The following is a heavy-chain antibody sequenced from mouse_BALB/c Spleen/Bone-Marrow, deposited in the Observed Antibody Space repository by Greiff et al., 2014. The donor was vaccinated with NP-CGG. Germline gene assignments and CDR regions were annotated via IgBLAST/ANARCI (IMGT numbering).Heavy chain of an antibody. CDR2: IDPANGNT. D-gene: IGHD2-4*01. Sequence: EVKLQESGAELVKPGASVKLSCTASGFNIKDTYMHWVKQRPEQGLEWIGRIDPANGNTKYDPKFQGKTTITADTSSNTAYLQLSSLTSEDTAAYYCARERDYDYAYAMDYWGQGTSVTVSS. J-gene: IGHJ4*01. V-gene: IGHV14-3*02. CDR3: ARERDYDYAYAMDY. CDR1: GFNIKDTY.